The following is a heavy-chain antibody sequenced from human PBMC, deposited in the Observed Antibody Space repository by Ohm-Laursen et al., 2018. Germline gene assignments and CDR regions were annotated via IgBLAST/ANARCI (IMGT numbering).Heavy chain of an antibody. V-gene: IGHV4-59*08. CDR3: SRHPDYRSDRWFDP. D-gene: IGHD6-25*01. CDR2: IYYTGGT. J-gene: IGHJ5*02. CDR1: GGSISGYY. Sequence: SDTLSLTCTVSGGSISGYYWSWIRQPPGKGLEWIGYIYYTGGTNYNPSLKSRVTISVDTSKNQFSLELPSVTAADTAVYYCSRHPDYRSDRWFDPWGQGTLVSVSS.